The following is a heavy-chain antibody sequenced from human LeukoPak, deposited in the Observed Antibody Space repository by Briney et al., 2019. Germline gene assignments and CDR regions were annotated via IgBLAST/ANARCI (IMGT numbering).Heavy chain of an antibody. CDR2: INAYNGNT. CDR3: AIISVNWNYEKSDAYYI. V-gene: IGHV1-18*01. CDR1: GYTFTSYG. J-gene: IGHJ3*02. D-gene: IGHD1-7*01. Sequence: GASVKVSCKASGYTFTSYGISWVRQAPGQGLEWMGFINAYNGNTNYARKLQGRVIMTTDTSISTAYMTLWSFRCDDTAVYYCAIISVNWNYEKSDAYYIWGQGTMVTASS.